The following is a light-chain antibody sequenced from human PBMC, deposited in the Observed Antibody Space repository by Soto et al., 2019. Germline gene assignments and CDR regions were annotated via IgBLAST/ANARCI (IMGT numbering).Light chain of an antibody. CDR3: QQYGSSRRT. CDR1: QSVSSN. CDR2: GAS. J-gene: IGKJ1*01. V-gene: IGKV3D-15*02. Sequence: EIELYQSPATLSVSPGERDTLSCRASQSVSSNLAWYRQKPGQAPRLLIYGASTRATGIPARFSGSGSGTEFTLTISSLESEDFAVYYCQQYGSSRRTFGQGTKVDI.